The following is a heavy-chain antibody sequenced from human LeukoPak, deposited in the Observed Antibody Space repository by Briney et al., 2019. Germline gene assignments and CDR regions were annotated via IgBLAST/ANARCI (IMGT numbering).Heavy chain of an antibody. J-gene: IGHJ5*02. D-gene: IGHD2/OR15-2a*01. CDR2: IKHDGSEK. CDR1: GFSFSSYE. V-gene: IGHV3-7*01. Sequence: PGGSLRLSCAASGFSFSSYEMNWVRQAPGKGLEWVANIKHDGSEKYYVDSVKGRFTISRDNAKDLLYLQMNSLRAQDTAVYYCARANSLGSWGQGTLVTVSS. CDR3: ARANSLGS.